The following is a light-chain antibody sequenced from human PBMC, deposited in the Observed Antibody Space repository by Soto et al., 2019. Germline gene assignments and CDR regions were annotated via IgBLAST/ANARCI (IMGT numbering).Light chain of an antibody. CDR2: RTN. CDR1: SSNIGRST. J-gene: IGLJ3*02. Sequence: QSVLTQPPSTSGTPGQRVTISCSGSSSNIGRSTVNWYQQLPETAPKVLVYRTNQRPSGVPDRFSGSKSGTSASLAISGLQSEDEADYYCAAWDGTLSVWVFGGGTKLTVL. CDR3: AAWDGTLSVWV. V-gene: IGLV1-44*01.